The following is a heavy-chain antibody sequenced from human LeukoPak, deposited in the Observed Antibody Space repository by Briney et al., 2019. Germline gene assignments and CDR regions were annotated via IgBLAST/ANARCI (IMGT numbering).Heavy chain of an antibody. D-gene: IGHD3-22*01. CDR3: ASLYSSGYHYFDY. V-gene: IGHV3-74*01. CDR2: INSDGSST. J-gene: IGHJ4*02. CDR1: GFTFSSYW. Sequence: GGSLRLSCAASGFTFSSYWMHWVRQAPGKGLVWVSRINSDGSSTSYADSVKGRFTISRDNAKNTLYLQMNSLRGEDAAVYYCASLYSSGYHYFDYWGQGTLVTVSS.